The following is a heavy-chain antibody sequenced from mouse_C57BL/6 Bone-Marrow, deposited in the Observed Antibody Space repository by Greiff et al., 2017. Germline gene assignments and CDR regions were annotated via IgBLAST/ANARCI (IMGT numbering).Heavy chain of an antibody. J-gene: IGHJ4*01. CDR2: IHPNSGNT. Sequence: VQLQQPGAELVKPGASVKLSCKASGYTFTSYWMHWVKQRPGQGLEWIGIIHPNSGNTNYNEKFKGKATLTADKSSSTAYMELRSLTSEESAVYFAARTGGSYDYASSFRYAMDYWGQGTSLTVSS. V-gene: IGHV1-64*01. CDR3: ARTGGSYDYASSFRYAMDY. D-gene: IGHD2-4*01. CDR1: GYTFTSYW.